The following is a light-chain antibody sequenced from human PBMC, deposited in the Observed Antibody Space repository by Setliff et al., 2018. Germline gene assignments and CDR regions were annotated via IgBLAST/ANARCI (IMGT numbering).Light chain of an antibody. CDR2: EVS. J-gene: IGLJ1*01. Sequence: ALTQPRSVSGSPGQSVTIPCTGTSSDVGGYNYVSWYQQHPGKAPKLMIYEVSKRPSGVPDRFSGSKSGNTASLTVSGLQAEDEADYYCSSYAGSNTPYVFGTGTKVTVL. CDR3: SSYAGSNTPYV. CDR1: SSDVGGYNY. V-gene: IGLV2-11*01.